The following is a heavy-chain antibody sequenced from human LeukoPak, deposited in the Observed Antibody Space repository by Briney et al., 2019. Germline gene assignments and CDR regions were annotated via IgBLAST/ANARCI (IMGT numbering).Heavy chain of an antibody. V-gene: IGHV5-51*01. CDR1: GYSFTSYW. Sequence: GESLKISCKGSGYSFTSYWIGWVRQMPGKGLEWMGIIYPGDSDTRYSPSFQGQVTISADKSISTAYLQWSSLKASDTAMYYCARLALDLVVADGMDVWGQGTTVTVSS. J-gene: IGHJ6*02. CDR3: ARLALDLVVADGMDV. CDR2: IYPGDSDT.